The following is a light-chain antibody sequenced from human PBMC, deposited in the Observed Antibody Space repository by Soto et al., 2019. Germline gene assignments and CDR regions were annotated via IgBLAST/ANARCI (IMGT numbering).Light chain of an antibody. CDR3: GADHGSGSKFVYV. V-gene: IGLV9-49*01. J-gene: IGLJ1*01. CDR1: SGYSNYK. Sequence: QPVLTQPPSASASLGASVTLTCTLSSGYSNYKVDWYQQRPGQGPRFVMRVGTGGIAGSRGDGIPDRFSGLGSGLNRYLTIKNIREEDESDYHCGADHGSGSKFVYVFGTGTKLTVL. CDR2: VGTGGIAG.